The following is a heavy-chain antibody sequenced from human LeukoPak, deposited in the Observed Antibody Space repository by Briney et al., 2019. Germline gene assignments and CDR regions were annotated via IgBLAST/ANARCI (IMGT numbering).Heavy chain of an antibody. J-gene: IGHJ4*02. Sequence: PSETLPLTCTVSGGSISSYYWSWIRQPPGKGLEWIGYIYYSGSTNYNPSLKSRVTISVDTSKNQFSLKLSSVTAADTAVYYCARSASSGSTRGEFDYWGQGTLVTVSS. D-gene: IGHD6-19*01. CDR3: ARSASSGSTRGEFDY. CDR2: IYYSGST. CDR1: GGSISSYY. V-gene: IGHV4-59*01.